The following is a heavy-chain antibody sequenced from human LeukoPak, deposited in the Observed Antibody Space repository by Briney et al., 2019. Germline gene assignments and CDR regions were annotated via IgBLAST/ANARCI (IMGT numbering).Heavy chain of an antibody. CDR2: INPSGGST. V-gene: IGHV1-46*01. J-gene: IGHJ6*02. CDR3: VRDRHGSGTYNYYGMDV. Sequence: GASVKVSCKASGYTFTTYYMHWVRQAPGQGLEWMGIINPSGGSTTYAQKFQGRVTITRDTSTSTAYMEVSSLRSEDTAVYYCVRDRHGSGTYNYYGMDVWGQGTTVTVSS. D-gene: IGHD3-10*01. CDR1: GYTFTTYY.